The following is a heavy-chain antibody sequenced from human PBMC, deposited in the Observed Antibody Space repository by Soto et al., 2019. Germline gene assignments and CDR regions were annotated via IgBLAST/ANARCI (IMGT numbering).Heavy chain of an antibody. D-gene: IGHD2-15*01. Sequence: GGSLRLSCAASGFTVGSHYMTWVRRAPGKGLEWVSLIYGGGSTYYADSVKGRFTISRDNSKNTLYLHMNSLRAEDTAVYYCARDIARYGLDVWGQGTTVTVSS. J-gene: IGHJ6*02. CDR1: GFTVGSHY. V-gene: IGHV3-53*01. CDR3: ARDIARYGLDV. CDR2: IYGGGST.